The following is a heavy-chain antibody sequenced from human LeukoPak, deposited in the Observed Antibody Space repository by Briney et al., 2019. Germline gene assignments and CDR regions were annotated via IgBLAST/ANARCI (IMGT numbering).Heavy chain of an antibody. J-gene: IGHJ4*02. Sequence: TGGSLRLSCAASGFTFSNAWMSWVRQAPGKELEWVGRIKSKTDGGTTDYAAPVKGRFTISRDDSKNTLYLQMNSLKTEDTAVYYCTTDRNIAASLDYWGQGTLVTVSS. V-gene: IGHV3-15*01. D-gene: IGHD6-6*01. CDR1: GFTFSNAW. CDR2: IKSKTDGGTT. CDR3: TTDRNIAASLDY.